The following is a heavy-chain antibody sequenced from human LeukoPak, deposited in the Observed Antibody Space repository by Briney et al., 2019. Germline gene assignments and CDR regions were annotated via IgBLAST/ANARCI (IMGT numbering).Heavy chain of an antibody. CDR1: GGTFSGYY. CDR3: ARGLYGGKDFDY. D-gene: IGHD4-23*01. V-gene: IGHV4-34*01. J-gene: IGHJ4*02. Sequence: SETLSLTCAVYGGTFSGYYWSWIRQPPGKGLEWIGEINHSGSTNYNPSLKSRVTISVDTSKNQFSLKLSSVTAADTAVYYCARGLYGGKDFDYWGQGTLVTVSS. CDR2: INHSGST.